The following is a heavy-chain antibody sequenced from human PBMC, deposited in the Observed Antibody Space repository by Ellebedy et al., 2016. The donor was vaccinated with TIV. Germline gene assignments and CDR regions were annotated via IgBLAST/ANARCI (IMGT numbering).Heavy chain of an antibody. CDR3: ARRPRLSGSQRKSYYGVDV. Sequence: GSLRLSCTVSGDSFSGYFWIWLRQSPGKGLEWIGYIYDTGRTHYSPSLMSRVTISIDTSKRQFSLRLNSVTAADTAVYYCARRPRLSGSQRKSYYGVDVWGQGTTVTVSS. CDR2: IYDTGRT. J-gene: IGHJ6*02. CDR1: GDSFSGYF. D-gene: IGHD2-15*01. V-gene: IGHV4-59*08.